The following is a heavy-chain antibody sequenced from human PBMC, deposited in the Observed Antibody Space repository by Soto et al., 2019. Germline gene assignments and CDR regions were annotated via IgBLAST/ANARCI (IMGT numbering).Heavy chain of an antibody. V-gene: IGHV1-69*13. CDR3: ALECSGGSCPVDY. D-gene: IGHD2-15*01. CDR2: IIPIFGTA. CDR1: GGTFSSYA. J-gene: IGHJ4*02. Sequence: SVKVSCKASGGTFSSYAISWVRQAPGQGLEWMGGIIPIFGTANYAQKFQGRVTITADESTSTAYMELSSLRSEDTAVYYCALECSGGSCPVDYWGQGTLVTVSS.